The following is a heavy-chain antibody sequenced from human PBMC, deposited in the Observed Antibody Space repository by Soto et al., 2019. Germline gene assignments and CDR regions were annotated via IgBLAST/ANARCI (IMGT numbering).Heavy chain of an antibody. CDR1: GYTFTSYG. CDR3: ARWGYCSSTSCYPYYYYYGMDV. J-gene: IGHJ6*02. CDR2: ISAYNGNT. D-gene: IGHD2-2*01. Sequence: ASVKVSCKASGYTFTSYGISWVRQAPGQGLEWMGWISAYNGNTNYAQKLQGRVTMTTDTFTSTAYMELRSLRSDDTAVYYCARWGYCSSTSCYPYYYYYGMDVWGQGTTVTAP. V-gene: IGHV1-18*04.